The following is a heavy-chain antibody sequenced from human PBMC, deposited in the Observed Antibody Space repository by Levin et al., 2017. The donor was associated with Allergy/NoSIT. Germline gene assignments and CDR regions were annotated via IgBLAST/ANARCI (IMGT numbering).Heavy chain of an antibody. J-gene: IGHJ6*03. D-gene: IGHD2-2*01. Sequence: ASVKVSCKASGYTFKNYGISWVRQAPGQGLEWMGWISTHNGNTNYAQSFQGRVTMTTDTSTSTADMELRSLISDDTAVYYCARFVVTPVSYFYMDVRGKGTTVTVSS. CDR3: ARFVVTPVSYFYMDV. V-gene: IGHV1-18*01. CDR1: GYTFKNYG. CDR2: ISTHNGNT.